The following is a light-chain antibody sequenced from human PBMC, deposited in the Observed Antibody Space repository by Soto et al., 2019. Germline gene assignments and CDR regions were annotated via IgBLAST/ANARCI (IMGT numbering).Light chain of an antibody. CDR3: QSYDTSLPGLL. J-gene: IGLJ2*01. V-gene: IGLV1-40*01. CDR1: KSNIGANYD. Sequence: QSVLTQPPSVSGAPGQRVTISCNGSKSNIGANYDVYWYQQFPGTAPKLLIYANANRPSGVPQRFSGSKSGTSASLAITGLQTEDEADYYCQSYDTSLPGLLFGVGIKLTVL. CDR2: ANA.